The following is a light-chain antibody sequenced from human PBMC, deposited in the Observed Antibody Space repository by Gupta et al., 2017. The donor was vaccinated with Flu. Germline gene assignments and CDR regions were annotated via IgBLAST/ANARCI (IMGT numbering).Light chain of an antibody. Sequence: GERDTSTCRASKSISVFLNWYQQKVGKAPKLLMYGASGLQSGVPSRFSASGSGKDFTLTISSLQPEDFATYYCQESYSTPYTFGQGTRVEIK. V-gene: IGKV1-39*01. J-gene: IGKJ2*01. CDR1: KSISVF. CDR3: QESYSTPYT. CDR2: GAS.